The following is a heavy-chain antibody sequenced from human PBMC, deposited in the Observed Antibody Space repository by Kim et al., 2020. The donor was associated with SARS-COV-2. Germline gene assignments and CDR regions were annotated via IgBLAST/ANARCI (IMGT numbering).Heavy chain of an antibody. D-gene: IGHD3-22*01. V-gene: IGHV5-51*01. CDR2: IYPGDSDT. CDR1: GYSFTSYW. J-gene: IGHJ1*01. CDR3: ARTHYYYDSSGYPIPFEYFQH. Sequence: GESLKISCKGSGYSFTSYWIGWVRQMPGKGLEWMGIIYPGDSDTRYSPSFQGQVTISADKSISTAYLQWSSLKASDTAMYYCARTHYYYDSSGYPIPFEYFQHWGQGTLVTVSS.